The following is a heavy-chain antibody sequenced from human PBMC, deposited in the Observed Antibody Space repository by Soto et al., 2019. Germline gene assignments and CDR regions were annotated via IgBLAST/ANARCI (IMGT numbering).Heavy chain of an antibody. CDR3: AGYNWNYYIDP. CDR1: GGSVRDGSYY. CDR2: IYHSGST. J-gene: IGHJ5*02. Sequence: SETLSLTCTVSGGSVRDGSYYWAWLRQPPGKGLEWIGHIYHSGSTIYNPSLKSRVTISIDTSKSQFSLNLNSMTAADTAVYYCAGYNWNYYIDPWGQGTLVTVSS. V-gene: IGHV4-61*01. D-gene: IGHD1-7*01.